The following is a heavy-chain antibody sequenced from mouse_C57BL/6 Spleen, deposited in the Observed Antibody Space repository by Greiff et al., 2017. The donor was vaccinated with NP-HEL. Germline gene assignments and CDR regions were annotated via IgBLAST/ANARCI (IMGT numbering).Heavy chain of an antibody. CDR1: GYTFTDYY. CDR2: INPYNGGT. D-gene: IGHD1-1*01. Sequence: VQLQQSGPVLVKPGASVKMSCKASGYTFTDYYMNWVKQSHGKSLEWIGVINPYNGGTSYNQKFKGKATLTVDKSSSTAYMGLNSLTSEDSAVYYCARRGDYYYGSSPGYFDYWGQGTTLTVSS. V-gene: IGHV1-19*01. J-gene: IGHJ2*01. CDR3: ARRGDYYYGSSPGYFDY.